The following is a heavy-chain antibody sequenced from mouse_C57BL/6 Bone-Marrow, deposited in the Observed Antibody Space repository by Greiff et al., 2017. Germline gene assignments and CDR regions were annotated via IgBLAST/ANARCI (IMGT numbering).Heavy chain of an antibody. V-gene: IGHV1-55*01. D-gene: IGHD1-1*01. Sequence: QVQLQQPGAELVKPGASVKMSCKASGYTFTSYWITWVKQRPGQGLEWIGDIYPGSGSTNYNETFKSKATLTVDTSSSTAYMQRSSLTSEASAVYYCARGGYYGSAMDYWGQGTSVTVSS. J-gene: IGHJ4*01. CDR1: GYTFTSYW. CDR3: ARGGYYGSAMDY. CDR2: IYPGSGST.